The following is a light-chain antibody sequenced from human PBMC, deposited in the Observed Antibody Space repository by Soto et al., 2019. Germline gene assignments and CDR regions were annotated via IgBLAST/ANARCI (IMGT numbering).Light chain of an antibody. Sequence: DIPMTQSPSTLSASVGDRVTITCRASQSISSWLAWYQQKPGKAPKVLIYKASTLESGVPSRFSGSGSGTEFTLTISSLQPDDLATYYCQQYNSYSRTFGQGTKVEIK. CDR2: KAS. J-gene: IGKJ1*01. CDR1: QSISSW. CDR3: QQYNSYSRT. V-gene: IGKV1-5*03.